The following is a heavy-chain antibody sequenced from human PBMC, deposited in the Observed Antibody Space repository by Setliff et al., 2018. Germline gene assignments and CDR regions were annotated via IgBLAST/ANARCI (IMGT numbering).Heavy chain of an antibody. D-gene: IGHD3-22*01. V-gene: IGHV1-18*01. Sequence: ASVKVSCKTSGYMFTTYGISWVRQDPGQGLEWMGWIRVYDGYTDYAQKFQGRVTIIADESTSTTYMELSSLRSEDTAVYYCARGPQKFYSDTSGYYYDALYYYYMD. J-gene: IGHJ6*03. CDR2: IRVYDGYT. CDR1: GYMFTTYG. CDR3: ARGPQKFYSDTSGYYYDALYYYYMD.